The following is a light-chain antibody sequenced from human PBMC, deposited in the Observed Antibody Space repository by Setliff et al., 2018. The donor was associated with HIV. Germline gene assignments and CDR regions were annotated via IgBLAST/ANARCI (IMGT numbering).Light chain of an antibody. Sequence: SALTQPASVSGSPGQSITVSCTGTNSNVGNYNFVSWYRQVPGAAPQLIISQVDRRPSGISDRFSGSKSANTASLTISGLQPEDEGDYYCCSFATGNTYVFGTGTKV. CDR1: NSNVGNYNF. CDR3: CSFATGNTYV. V-gene: IGLV2-23*02. CDR2: QVD. J-gene: IGLJ1*01.